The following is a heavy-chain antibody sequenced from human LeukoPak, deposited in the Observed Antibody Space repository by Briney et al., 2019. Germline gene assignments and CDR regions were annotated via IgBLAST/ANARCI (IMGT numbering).Heavy chain of an antibody. CDR3: VRSKGGSHDY. J-gene: IGHJ4*02. CDR1: GGSVSSGSYY. V-gene: IGHV4-61*01. CDR2: IYYSGST. D-gene: IGHD1-26*01. Sequence: PSETLSLTCTVSGGSVSSGSYYWSWIRQPPGKGLEWIGYIYYSGSTNYNPSLKSRVTISVDTSKNQFSLKLSSVTAADTAVYYCVRSKGGSHDYWGQGTLVTVSS.